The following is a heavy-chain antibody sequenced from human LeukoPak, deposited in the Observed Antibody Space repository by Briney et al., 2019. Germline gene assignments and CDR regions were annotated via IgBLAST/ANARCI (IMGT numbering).Heavy chain of an antibody. Sequence: GGSLRLSCAASGFTFSSYAMSWVRQAPGKGLEWVSAISGSGGSTYYADSVKGRFTISRDNSKNTLYLQMNSLRAEDTAVYYCAKGAGNDFWSGYYHYYSYYMDVWSKGTTVTVSS. CDR3: AKGAGNDFWSGYYHYYSYYMDV. CDR2: ISGSGGST. J-gene: IGHJ6*03. D-gene: IGHD3-3*01. V-gene: IGHV3-23*01. CDR1: GFTFSSYA.